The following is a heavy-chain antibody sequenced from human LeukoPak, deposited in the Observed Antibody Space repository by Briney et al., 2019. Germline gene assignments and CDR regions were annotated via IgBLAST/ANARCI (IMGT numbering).Heavy chain of an antibody. CDR1: GFAFSSYA. CDR2: ISYDGSNK. CDR3: AKTRPLDSSSWSHGDY. Sequence: GGSLRLSCAASGFAFSSYAMHWVRQAPGKGLEWVAVISYDGSNKYYADSVKGRFTISRDNSKNTLYLQMNSLRAEDTAVYYCAKTRPLDSSSWSHGDYWGQGTLVTVSS. D-gene: IGHD6-13*01. J-gene: IGHJ4*02. V-gene: IGHV3-30*04.